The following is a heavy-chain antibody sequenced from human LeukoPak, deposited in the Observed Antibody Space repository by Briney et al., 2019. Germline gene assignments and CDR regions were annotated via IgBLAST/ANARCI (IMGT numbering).Heavy chain of an antibody. Sequence: ASVKVSCKASGYTFTGYYMHWVRQAPGQGLEWMGWINPNSGGTNYAQKFQGRVTMTRDTSISTAYMELSRLRSDDTAVYYCARDQPKGSGWYLNLKYWGQGTLVTVSS. V-gene: IGHV1-2*02. CDR2: INPNSGGT. CDR3: ARDQPKGSGWYLNLKY. D-gene: IGHD6-19*01. CDR1: GYTFTGYY. J-gene: IGHJ4*02.